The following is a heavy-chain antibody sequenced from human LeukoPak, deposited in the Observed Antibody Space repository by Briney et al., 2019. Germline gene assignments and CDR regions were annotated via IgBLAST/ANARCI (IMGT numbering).Heavy chain of an antibody. CDR1: GCSISSSSYY. CDR2: IYYSGST. Sequence: PSETLSLTCTVSGCSISSSSYYWGWIRQPPGKGLEWIGSIYYSGSTYYNPSLKSRVTISVDTSKNQFSLKLSSVTAADTAVYYCARVDSGYDENWFDPWGQGTLVTVPS. D-gene: IGHD5-12*01. J-gene: IGHJ5*02. V-gene: IGHV4-39*01. CDR3: ARVDSGYDENWFDP.